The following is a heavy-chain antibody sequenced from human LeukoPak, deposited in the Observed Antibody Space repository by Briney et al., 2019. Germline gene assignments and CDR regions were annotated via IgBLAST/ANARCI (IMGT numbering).Heavy chain of an antibody. V-gene: IGHV3-74*01. CDR3: ARDSAYCGGDCYLFDI. J-gene: IGHJ3*02. CDR1: GFTFSNYW. CDR2: TNTDATST. D-gene: IGHD2-21*01. Sequence: PGGSLRLSCAASGFTFSNYWMHWVRQAPGKGLVWVSRTNTDATSTTYADSVKGRFTISRDNAKNTLYLQMNSLRAEDTAVYCCARDSAYCGGDCYLFDIWGQGTMVTVSS.